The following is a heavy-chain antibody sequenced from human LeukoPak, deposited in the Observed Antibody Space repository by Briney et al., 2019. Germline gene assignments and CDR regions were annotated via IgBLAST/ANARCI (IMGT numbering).Heavy chain of an antibody. CDR3: ASDIAAAGTDFQH. D-gene: IGHD6-13*01. CDR1: GGSISSGGYY. V-gene: IGHV4-31*03. J-gene: IGHJ1*01. Sequence: SQTLSLTCTVSGGSISSGGYYWSWIRQHPGKGLEWIGYIYYSGSTYYNPSLKSRVTISVDTSKNQFSLKLSSVTAADTAVYYCASDIAAAGTDFQHWGQGTLVTVSS. CDR2: IYYSGST.